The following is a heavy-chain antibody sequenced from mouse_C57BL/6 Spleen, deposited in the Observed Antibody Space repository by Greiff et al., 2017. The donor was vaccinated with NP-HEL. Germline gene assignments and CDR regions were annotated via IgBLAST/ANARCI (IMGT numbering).Heavy chain of an antibody. CDR1: GYTFTDYE. D-gene: IGHD2-1*01. V-gene: IGHV1-15*01. CDR3: TRGNYGNPGDY. CDR2: IDPETGGT. Sequence: QVQLQQSGAELVRPGASVTLSCKASGYTFTDYEMHWVKQTPVHGLEWIGAIDPETGGTAYNQKFKGKATLTADKSSSTAYMELRSLTSEDSAVYYCTRGNYGNPGDYWGQGTSVTVSS. J-gene: IGHJ4*01.